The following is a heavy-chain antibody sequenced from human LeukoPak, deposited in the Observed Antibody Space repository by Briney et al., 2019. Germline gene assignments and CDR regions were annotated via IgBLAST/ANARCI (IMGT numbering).Heavy chain of an antibody. CDR3: AVGWPSGGYFDY. D-gene: IGHD6-19*01. Sequence: SVKVSCKASGGTFSSYAISWVRQAPGQGLEWMGGIIPIFGKANYAQKFQGRVTITADESTSTAYMELSSLRSEDTAVYYCAVGWPSGGYFDYWGQGTLVTVSS. CDR2: IIPIFGKA. V-gene: IGHV1-69*01. J-gene: IGHJ4*02. CDR1: GGTFSSYA.